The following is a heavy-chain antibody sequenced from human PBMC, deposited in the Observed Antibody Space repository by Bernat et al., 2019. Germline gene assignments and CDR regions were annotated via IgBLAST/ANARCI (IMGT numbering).Heavy chain of an antibody. Sequence: QLQLQESGPGLVKPSETLSLTCTVSGGSISSSSYYWGWIRQPPGKGLEWIGSIYYSGSTYYKPSLKSRVTISVDTSKNQFSLKLSSVTAADTAVYYCARYPGVEMATIPNWYFDLWGRGTLVTVSS. D-gene: IGHD5-24*01. CDR2: IYYSGST. J-gene: IGHJ2*01. CDR1: GGSISSSSYY. CDR3: ARYPGVEMATIPNWYFDL. V-gene: IGHV4-39*01.